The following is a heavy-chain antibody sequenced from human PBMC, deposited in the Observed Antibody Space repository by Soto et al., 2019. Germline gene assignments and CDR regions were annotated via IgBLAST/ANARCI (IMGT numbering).Heavy chain of an antibody. D-gene: IGHD2-15*01. Sequence: GGSLRRSCTASGFTFNKYAMIWVRQAPGKGLEWVSAITDSGAASHYADSVKGRFTVSRDNSKNTLYLQMNSLRADDTAVYYCARDLSVVFDYWGQGALVTVSS. CDR1: GFTFNKYA. CDR3: ARDLSVVFDY. V-gene: IGHV3-23*01. CDR2: ITDSGAAS. J-gene: IGHJ4*02.